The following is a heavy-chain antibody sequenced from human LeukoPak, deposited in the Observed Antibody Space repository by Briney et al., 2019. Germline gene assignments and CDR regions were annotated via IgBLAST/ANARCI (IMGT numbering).Heavy chain of an antibody. Sequence: GGSLRLSCAASGFTFSSYGMHWVRQAPGKGLEWVAVISYDGSNKYYADSVKGRFTISRDNSKNTLYLQMNSLRAEDTAVYYCAKDIKEYQLLWGVSFDYWGQGTLVTVPS. CDR1: GFTFSSYG. D-gene: IGHD2-2*01. CDR2: ISYDGSNK. V-gene: IGHV3-30*18. CDR3: AKDIKEYQLLWGVSFDY. J-gene: IGHJ4*02.